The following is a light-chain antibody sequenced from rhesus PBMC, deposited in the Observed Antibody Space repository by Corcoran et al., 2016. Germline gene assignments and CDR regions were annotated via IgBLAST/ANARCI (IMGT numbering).Light chain of an antibody. CDR2: YAS. CDR1: QGIRNY. CDR3: LQYNSDPYS. Sequence: DIQITQYQSSLSASVGNRVTITCRASQGIRNYLGWYQRKPGKVPKLLTYYASTLHSGVPSRFSGSGAVTDCTLTISSLQPEDFATYYCLQYNSDPYSFGQGTKVEIK. J-gene: IGKJ2*01. V-gene: IGKV1-43*02.